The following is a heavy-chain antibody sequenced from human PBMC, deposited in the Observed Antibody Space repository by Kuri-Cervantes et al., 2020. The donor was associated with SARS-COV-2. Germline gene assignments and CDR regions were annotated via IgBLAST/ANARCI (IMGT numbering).Heavy chain of an antibody. CDR2: IYSGGSST. D-gene: IGHD3-10*01. CDR3: ASMVRGNYGMDV. V-gene: IGHV3-23*03. J-gene: IGHJ6*02. Sequence: GESLKISCAVYGGSFSGYYWSWVRQAPGKGLEWVSVIYSGGSSTYYADSVKGRFTISRDNSKNTLYLQMNSPRAEDTAVYYCASMVRGNYGMDVWGQGTTVTVSS. CDR1: GGSFSGYY.